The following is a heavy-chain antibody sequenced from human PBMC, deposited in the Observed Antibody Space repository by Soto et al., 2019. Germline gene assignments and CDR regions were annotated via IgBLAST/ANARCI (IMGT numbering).Heavy chain of an antibody. CDR2: ITYDERNK. Sequence: QVQLVESGGGVVQPGRSLRLSCAASGFTFSSYAMHWVRQAPGKGLEWVAFITYDERNKYYADAVKGRFTISRDNSKNTLYLQMKSLRAADTAVYYCARVRGSSWYEGAFDIWGQGTMVTVS. D-gene: IGHD6-13*01. CDR3: ARVRGSSWYEGAFDI. J-gene: IGHJ3*02. V-gene: IGHV3-30*04. CDR1: GFTFSSYA.